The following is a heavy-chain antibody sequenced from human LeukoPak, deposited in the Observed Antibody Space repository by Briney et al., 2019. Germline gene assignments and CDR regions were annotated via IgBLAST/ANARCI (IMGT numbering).Heavy chain of an antibody. CDR1: GFTFSSYG. CDR2: IRYDGSNK. J-gene: IGHJ6*03. V-gene: IGHV3-30*02. Sequence: GGSLRLSCAASGFTFSSYGMHWVRQAPGKGLEWVAFIRYDGSNKYYADSVKGRFTISRDNSKNTLYLQMNSLRAEDMAVYYCAKPNIAAAGTNYYYYYYMDVWGKGTTVTVSS. CDR3: AKPNIAAAGTNYYYYYYMDV. D-gene: IGHD6-13*01.